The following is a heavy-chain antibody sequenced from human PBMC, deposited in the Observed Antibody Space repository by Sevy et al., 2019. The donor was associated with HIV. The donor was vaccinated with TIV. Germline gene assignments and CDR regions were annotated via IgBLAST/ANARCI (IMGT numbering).Heavy chain of an antibody. D-gene: IGHD6-13*01. V-gene: IGHV3-23*01. J-gene: IGHJ1*01. CDR3: AKDASSSWTGGTFQH. Sequence: GGSLRLSCAASGFIFSGYVMSWVRQAPGKGLEWVSTISGSGGSTYYADSVKGRFAISRDYSKNTLDLEMNSLRVEDTAVYYCAKDASSSWTGGTFQHWGQGTLVTVSS. CDR2: ISGSGGST. CDR1: GFIFSGYV.